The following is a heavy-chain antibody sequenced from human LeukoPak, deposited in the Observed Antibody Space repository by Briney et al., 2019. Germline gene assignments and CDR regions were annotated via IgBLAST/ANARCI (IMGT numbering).Heavy chain of an antibody. D-gene: IGHD2-21*01. Sequence: SETLSLTCTVSGGSISSYYWSWIRQPPGKGLEWIGYIYYSGSTNYNPSLKSRVTISVDTSKNQFSLKLSSVTAADTAVYYCARVRAIGDAFDIWGQGTMVTVSS. V-gene: IGHV4-59*01. J-gene: IGHJ3*02. CDR2: IYYSGST. CDR3: ARVRAIGDAFDI. CDR1: GGSISSYY.